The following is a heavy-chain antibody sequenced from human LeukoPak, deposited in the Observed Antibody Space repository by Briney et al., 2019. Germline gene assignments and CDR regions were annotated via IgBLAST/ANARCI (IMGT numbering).Heavy chain of an antibody. CDR3: ARGKTATDYDILTGYYRYRWDWFDP. J-gene: IGHJ5*02. D-gene: IGHD3-9*01. V-gene: IGHV4-59*11. Sequence: SETLSLTCTVSGGSISSHYWSWIRQPPGKGLEWIGYIYYSGSTNYNPSLKSRVTISVDTSKNQFSLKLSSVTAADTAVYYCARGKTATDYDILTGYYRYRWDWFDPWGQGTLVTVSS. CDR2: IYYSGST. CDR1: GGSISSHY.